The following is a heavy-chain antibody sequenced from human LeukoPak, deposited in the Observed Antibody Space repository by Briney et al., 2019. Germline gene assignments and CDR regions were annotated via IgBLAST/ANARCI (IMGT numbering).Heavy chain of an antibody. V-gene: IGHV4-34*01. CDR1: GGSFSGYY. J-gene: IGHJ4*02. D-gene: IGHD3-10*01. CDR3: ARVRGRPGPGVRGVIAYFDY. Sequence: SETLSLTCAVYGGSFSGYYWSWIRQPPGKGLEWIGEINHSGSTNYNPSLKSRVTISVDTSKNQFSLKLSSVTAADTAVYYCARVRGRPGPGVRGVIAYFDYWGQGTLVTVSS. CDR2: INHSGST.